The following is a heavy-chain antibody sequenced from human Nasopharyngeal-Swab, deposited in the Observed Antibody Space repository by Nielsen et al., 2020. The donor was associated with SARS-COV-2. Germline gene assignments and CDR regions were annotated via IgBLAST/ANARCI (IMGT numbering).Heavy chain of an antibody. D-gene: IGHD3-3*01. V-gene: IGHV4-4*07. CDR2: IYTSGRT. Sequence: SDTLSLTCTVSGGPISSYYWSWIRQPAGKGLEWIGRIYTSGRTNYNPSLKSRVPMSVDTSKNQFSLKLSSVTAADTAVYYCARGADYYDFWSGYPSGMDVWGQGTTVTVSS. J-gene: IGHJ6*02. CDR3: ARGADYYDFWSGYPSGMDV. CDR1: GGPISSYY.